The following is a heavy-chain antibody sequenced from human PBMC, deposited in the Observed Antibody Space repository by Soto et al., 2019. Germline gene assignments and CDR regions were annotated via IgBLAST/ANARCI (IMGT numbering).Heavy chain of an antibody. D-gene: IGHD3-22*01. V-gene: IGHV3-66*01. Sequence: GGSLRLSCASSGFTVSSYHMILVRQAPGKGLEWVSVLYSAGSADFADSVKGRFTISRDNSKNTLYLQMSSLRAEDTAVYYCARSYYYDSSGHYYYYYGLGVWGQGTTVTVSS. CDR2: LYSAGSA. CDR3: ARSYYYDSSGHYYYYYGLGV. J-gene: IGHJ6*02. CDR1: GFTVSSYH.